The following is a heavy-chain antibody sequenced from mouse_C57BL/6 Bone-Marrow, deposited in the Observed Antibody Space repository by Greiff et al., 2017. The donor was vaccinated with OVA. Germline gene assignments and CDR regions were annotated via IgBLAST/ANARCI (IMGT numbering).Heavy chain of an antibody. CDR2: ISDGGSYT. CDR1: GFTFSSYA. CDR3: ARALLSPLYFDV. V-gene: IGHV5-4*03. Sequence: EVMLVESGGGLVKPGGSLKLSCAASGFTFSSYAMPWVRQTPEKRLEWVATISDGGSYTYYPDNVKGRFTISRDNAKNNLYLQMSHLKSEDTAMYYCARALLSPLYFDVWGTGTTVTVSS. J-gene: IGHJ1*03. D-gene: IGHD6-1*01.